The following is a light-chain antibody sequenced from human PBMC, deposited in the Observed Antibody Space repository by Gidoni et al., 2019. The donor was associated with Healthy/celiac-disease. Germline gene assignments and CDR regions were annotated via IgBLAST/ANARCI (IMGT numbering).Light chain of an antibody. V-gene: IGKV3D-11*01. CDR2: DAS. CDR1: QGVSSY. J-gene: IGKJ2*01. Sequence: EIVLTQSPATLSLSPGERATLSCRASQGVSSYLAWYQLKPGQAPRLLIYDASNRATGIPARFSGSGPGTDFTLTISSLEPEDFAVYYCQQRSNWLYTFGQGTKLEIK. CDR3: QQRSNWLYT.